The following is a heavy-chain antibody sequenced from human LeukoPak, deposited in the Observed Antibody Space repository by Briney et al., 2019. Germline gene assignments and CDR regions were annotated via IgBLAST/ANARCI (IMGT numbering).Heavy chain of an antibody. D-gene: IGHD5-18*01. Sequence: SETLSLTCNVSGDSISSTTYYRGWVRQPPGKGLEWIGSIFYSGSTYYNPSLKSRVSISVDTSKNHFSLRLRSVTAADTAVYYCARGAAGYSYGWGQGTLVTVSS. J-gene: IGHJ4*02. CDR1: GDSISSTTYY. V-gene: IGHV4-39*02. CDR2: IFYSGST. CDR3: ARGAAGYSYG.